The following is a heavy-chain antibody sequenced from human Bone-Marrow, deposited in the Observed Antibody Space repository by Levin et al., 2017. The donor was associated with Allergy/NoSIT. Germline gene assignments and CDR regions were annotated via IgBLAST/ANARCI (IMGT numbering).Heavy chain of an antibody. D-gene: IGHD3-3*01. J-gene: IGHJ6*02. CDR2: IIPIFGTA. CDR1: GGTFSSYA. Sequence: KISCKASGGTFSSYAISWVRQAPGQGLEWMGGIIPIFGTANYAQKFQGRVTITADESTSTAYMELSSLRSEDTAVYYCARGKLYYDFWSGYPNYYYYYDGMDVWGQGTTVTVSS. V-gene: IGHV1-69*01. CDR3: ARGKLYYDFWSGYPNYYYYYDGMDV.